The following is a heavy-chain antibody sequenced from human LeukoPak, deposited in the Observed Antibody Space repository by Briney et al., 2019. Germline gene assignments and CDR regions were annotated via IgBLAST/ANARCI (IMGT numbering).Heavy chain of an antibody. J-gene: IGHJ4*02. CDR1: GFTFSSYW. D-gene: IGHD3-16*01. Sequence: SGGSLRVSCAASGFTFSSYWMSWVRQAPGKGLEWVANIKEDGSEKFYADSVKGRFTISRDNAKNSLYLQMNSLRVVDTAVYYCARSSNLNYWGQGTLVTVSS. V-gene: IGHV3-7*01. CDR2: IKEDGSEK. CDR3: ARSSNLNY.